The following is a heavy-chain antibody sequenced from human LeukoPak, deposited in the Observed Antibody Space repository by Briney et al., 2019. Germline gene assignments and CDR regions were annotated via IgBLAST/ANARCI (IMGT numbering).Heavy chain of an antibody. J-gene: IGHJ6*03. CDR2: IYTSGST. D-gene: IGHD6-13*01. Sequence: PSETLSLTCTVSGGSISSYYWSWVRQPAGKGLEWIGRIYTSGSTNYNPSLKSRVTISLDKSKNQFSLKLSSVTAADTAVYYCARGRIAAAYYMDVWGKGTTVTVSS. CDR1: GGSISSYY. V-gene: IGHV4-4*07. CDR3: ARGRIAAAYYMDV.